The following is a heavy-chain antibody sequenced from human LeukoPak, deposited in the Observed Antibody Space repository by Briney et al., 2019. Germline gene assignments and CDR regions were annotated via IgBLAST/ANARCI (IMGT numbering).Heavy chain of an antibody. J-gene: IGHJ4*02. CDR1: GGSISSSSYY. D-gene: IGHD2-8*01. Sequence: PSETLSLTCTVSGGSISSSSYYWGWIRQPPGKGLEWIGSIYYSGSTYYNPSLKGRVTISVDTSKNQFSLKLSSVTAADTAVYYCARLGKLGGYCGNGVCFDYWGQGTLVTVSS. CDR2: IYYSGST. V-gene: IGHV4-39*01. CDR3: ARLGKLGGYCGNGVCFDY.